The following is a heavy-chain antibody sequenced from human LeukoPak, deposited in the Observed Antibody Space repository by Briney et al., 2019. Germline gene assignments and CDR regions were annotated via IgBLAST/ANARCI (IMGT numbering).Heavy chain of an antibody. V-gene: IGHV3-66*01. CDR3: ARAYSSGLDY. CDR2: IYIGGST. Sequence: GGSLRLSWAASGFTVSTNYLSWVRQAPGKGLEWLSVIYIGGSTYYADSVRGRFTISRDNAKNSLYLQMNSLRAEDTAVYYCARAYSSGLDYWGQGTLVTVSS. CDR1: GFTVSTNY. D-gene: IGHD6-19*01. J-gene: IGHJ4*02.